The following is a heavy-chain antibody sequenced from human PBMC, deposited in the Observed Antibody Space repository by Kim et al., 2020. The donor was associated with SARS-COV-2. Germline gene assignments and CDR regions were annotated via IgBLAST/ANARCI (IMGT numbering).Heavy chain of an antibody. J-gene: IGHJ5*02. CDR2: ISSSSTYT. CDR3: ARDRRQHYGSGSSPVFDP. CDR1: GFTFSDYY. Sequence: GGSLRLSCAASGFTFSDYYMSWIRQAPGKGLEWVSYISSSSTYTNYADSVKGRFTISRDNAKNSLYLQMNSLRAEDTAVYYCARDRRQHYGSGSSPVFDPWGQGTLVTVSS. V-gene: IGHV3-11*05. D-gene: IGHD3-10*01.